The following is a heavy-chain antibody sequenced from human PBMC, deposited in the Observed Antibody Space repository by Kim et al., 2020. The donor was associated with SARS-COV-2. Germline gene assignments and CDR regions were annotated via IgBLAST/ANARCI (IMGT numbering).Heavy chain of an antibody. CDR2: ISFSGDVA. D-gene: IGHD2-21*02. CDR3: ATQYCDNDCYIADFDY. CDR1: GFIFSNYV. V-gene: IGHV3-23*01. Sequence: GGSLRLSCAASGFIFSNYVMSWVRQPPGKGLEWVSAISFSGDVAYSADSVKGRFTISRDNSKNTLYLQMNGLRAEDTAIYYCATQYCDNDCYIADFDYWGQGTLVTVSS. J-gene: IGHJ4*02.